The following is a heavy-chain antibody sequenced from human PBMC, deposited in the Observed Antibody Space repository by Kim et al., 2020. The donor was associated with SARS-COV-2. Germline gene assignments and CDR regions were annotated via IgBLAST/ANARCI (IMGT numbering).Heavy chain of an antibody. D-gene: IGHD3-10*01. CDR3: ARAFRGSGVGHPE. Sequence: SETLSLTCTVSGGSISSGGYYWSWIRQHPGKGLEWIGYIYYSGSTDYNPSLKSRVTISVDTSKNQFSLKLSSVTAADTAVYYCARAFRGSGVGHPEWGQGTLVTVSS. V-gene: IGHV4-31*03. J-gene: IGHJ4*02. CDR1: GGSISSGGYY. CDR2: IYYSGST.